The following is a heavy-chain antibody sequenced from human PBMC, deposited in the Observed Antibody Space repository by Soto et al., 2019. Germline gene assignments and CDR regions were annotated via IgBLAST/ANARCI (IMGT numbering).Heavy chain of an antibody. D-gene: IGHD3-3*01. V-gene: IGHV3-23*01. CDR1: GFPFSSND. Sequence: RHSCAASGFPFSSNDMSWVRPAPGKGLEWVSGISVSGGNTYYANSVKGRFTISRENSKNTLNIQMNRLRGEDTDVSYAVNEVEWTSGTDYWAQGNLVTVS. J-gene: IGHJ4*02. CDR2: ISVSGGNT. CDR3: VNEVEWTSGTDY.